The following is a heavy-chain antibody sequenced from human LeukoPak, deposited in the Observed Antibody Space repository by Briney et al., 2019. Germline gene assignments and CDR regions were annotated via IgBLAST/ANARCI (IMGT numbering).Heavy chain of an antibody. Sequence: GGSLRLSCAASGFTFSSYGMHWVRQAPGKGLEWVSSISSSSSYIYYADSVKGRFTISRDNAKNSLYLQMNSLRAEDTAVYYCARSGRGYDDAFDIWGQGTMVTVSS. CDR2: ISSSSSYI. V-gene: IGHV3-21*01. D-gene: IGHD5-12*01. CDR3: ARSGRGYDDAFDI. CDR1: GFTFSSYG. J-gene: IGHJ3*02.